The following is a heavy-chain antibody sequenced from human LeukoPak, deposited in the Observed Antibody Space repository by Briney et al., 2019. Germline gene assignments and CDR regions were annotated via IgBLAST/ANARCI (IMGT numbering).Heavy chain of an antibody. CDR2: ISYDGSNK. V-gene: IGHV3-30-3*01. D-gene: IGHD7-27*01. CDR1: GFTFSSYA. CDR3: ASGDAASV. J-gene: IGHJ4*02. Sequence: GRSLRLSCSASGFTFSSYAMHWVRQAPGKGLEWVAVISYDGSNKYYADSVKGRFTISRDNSKNTLYLQMNSLRAEDTAVYYCASGDAASVWGQGTLVTVSS.